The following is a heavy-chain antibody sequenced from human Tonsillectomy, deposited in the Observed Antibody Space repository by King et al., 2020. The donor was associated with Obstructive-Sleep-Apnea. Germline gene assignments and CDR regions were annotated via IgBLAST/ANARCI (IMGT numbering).Heavy chain of an antibody. CDR2: INWNGGST. D-gene: IGHD3-22*01. CDR1: GFTFDDYG. J-gene: IGHJ4*02. V-gene: IGHV3-20*01. CDR3: ARAVGYYYDSSGYPTGHYFDY. Sequence: QLVQSGGGVVRPGGSLRLSCAASGFTFDDYGMSWVRQAPGKGLEWVSGINWNGGSTGYADSVKGRFPISRDNAKNSLYLRMNSLRAEDTALYHCARAVGYYYDSSGYPTGHYFDYWGQGTLVTVSS.